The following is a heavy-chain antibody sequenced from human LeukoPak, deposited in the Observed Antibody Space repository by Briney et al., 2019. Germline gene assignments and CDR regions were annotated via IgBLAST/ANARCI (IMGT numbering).Heavy chain of an antibody. Sequence: KPSETLSLTCAVYGGSFSGYYWSWIRQPPGKGLEWIGEINHSGSTNYNPSLKSRVTISVDTSKNQFSLKLGSVTAADTAVYYCARRSITMIVVVMHAFDIWGQGTMVTVSS. CDR1: GGSFSGYY. V-gene: IGHV4-34*01. D-gene: IGHD3-22*01. J-gene: IGHJ3*02. CDR3: ARRSITMIVVVMHAFDI. CDR2: INHSGST.